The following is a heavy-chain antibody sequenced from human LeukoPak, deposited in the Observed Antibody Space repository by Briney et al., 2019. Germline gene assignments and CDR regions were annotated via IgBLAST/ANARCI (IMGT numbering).Heavy chain of an antibody. V-gene: IGHV3-53*01. D-gene: IGHD3-10*01. J-gene: IGHJ4*02. CDR2: IYSGGST. Sequence: GGSLRLSCAASGSTVSSNYMSWVRQAPGKGLEWVSVIYSGGSTYYADSVKGRFTISRDNSKNTLYLQMNSLRAEDTHVDYCAHFYVLGSYYKFSYLEYWGQGPLVTVSS. CDR3: AHFYVLGSYYKFSYLEY. CDR1: GSTVSSNY.